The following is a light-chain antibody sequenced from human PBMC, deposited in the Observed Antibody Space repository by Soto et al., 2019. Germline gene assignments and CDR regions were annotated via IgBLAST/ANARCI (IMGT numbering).Light chain of an antibody. CDR3: GTWDSSLSADV. V-gene: IGLV1-51*02. CDR2: ETD. Sequence: QSVLTQPPSVSAAPGQKVTISCSGSSSDIGNNYVSWYQHLPGTAPKLLIYETDKRLSGIPDRFSGSKSGTSATLGITGLQTGDEADYYCGTWDSSLSADVFGTATKVTVL. J-gene: IGLJ1*01. CDR1: SSDIGNNY.